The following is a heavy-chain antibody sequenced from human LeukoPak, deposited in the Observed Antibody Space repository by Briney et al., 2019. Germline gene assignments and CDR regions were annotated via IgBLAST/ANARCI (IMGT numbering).Heavy chain of an antibody. CDR3: AKAYSSRRYTDTLDY. Sequence: GGSLRLSCAASGFTFSSYAMSWVRQAPGKGLEWVSAISGSGGSTYYADSVKGRFTISRDNSKNTLYLQMNSLRAEDTAVYYCAKAYSSRRYTDTLDYGGQGTLVTVSS. D-gene: IGHD6-13*01. V-gene: IGHV3-23*01. CDR2: ISGSGGST. CDR1: GFTFSSYA. J-gene: IGHJ4*02.